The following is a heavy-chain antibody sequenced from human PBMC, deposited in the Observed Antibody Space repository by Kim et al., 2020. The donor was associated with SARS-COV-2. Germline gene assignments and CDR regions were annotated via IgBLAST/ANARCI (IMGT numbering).Heavy chain of an antibody. CDR2: LYYGGNT. V-gene: IGHV4-39*01. Sequence: SETLSLTCTVSGDSISSSNYYWSWIRQPPGKGLEWIGSLYYGGNTYYNTSLKSRVTLSVATSKRQFSLRLSSVTAADTAVYYCAKSFDYWGQGTLVTISS. J-gene: IGHJ4*02. CDR1: GDSISSSNYY. CDR3: AKSFDY.